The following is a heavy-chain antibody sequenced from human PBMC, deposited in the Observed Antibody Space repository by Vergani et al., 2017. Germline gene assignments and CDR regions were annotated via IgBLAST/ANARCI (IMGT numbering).Heavy chain of an antibody. Sequence: QVKLQESGPGLVKPSETLSLTCPVSGASVNSYYWSWIRQPPGKGLEWMGYVSFRGDTLYDPSVKGRMTISLNTSSNQFSLYLTSVTAADTAVYYCARSRIYYGAGSPEYWGQGTLVTVSS. CDR3: ARSRIYYGAGSPEY. J-gene: IGHJ4*02. V-gene: IGHV4-59*02. CDR2: VSFRGDT. D-gene: IGHD3-10*01. CDR1: GASVNSYY.